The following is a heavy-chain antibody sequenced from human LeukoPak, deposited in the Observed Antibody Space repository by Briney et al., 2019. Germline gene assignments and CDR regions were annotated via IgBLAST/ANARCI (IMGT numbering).Heavy chain of an antibody. D-gene: IGHD3-10*01. V-gene: IGHV3-33*01. CDR2: IWYDGSNK. Sequence: PGRSLRLSCAASGFTFSSHGMHWVRQAPGKGLEWVAVIWYDGSNKFYADSVKGRSTISRDNSKNTLYMQMDSLRAEDTAVYYCARDIDGSGPEYWGQGTLVTVSS. CDR3: ARDIDGSGPEY. CDR1: GFTFSSHG. J-gene: IGHJ4*02.